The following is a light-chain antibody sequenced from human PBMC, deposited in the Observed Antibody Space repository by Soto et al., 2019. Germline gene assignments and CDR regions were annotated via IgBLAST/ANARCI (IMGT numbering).Light chain of an antibody. Sequence: QSVLTQPASVSGSPGQSITISCTGTSSDVGGYNSVSWYQLHPGKATKLMIYDVSNRPSGVSNRFSGSKSGNTASLTISGLQAEDGADYCCNSYTSGYYVLGTGTKVTVL. CDR3: NSYTSGYYV. CDR2: DVS. J-gene: IGLJ1*01. V-gene: IGLV2-14*03. CDR1: SSDVGGYNS.